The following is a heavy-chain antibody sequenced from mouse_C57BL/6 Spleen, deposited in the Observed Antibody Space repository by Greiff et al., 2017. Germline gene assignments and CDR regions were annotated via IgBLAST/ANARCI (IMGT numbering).Heavy chain of an antibody. V-gene: IGHV1-7*01. CDR3: ARGYEGYFDV. D-gene: IGHD2-2*01. CDR2: INPSRGYT. CDR1: GYTFTSYW. Sequence: QVQLKESGAELAKPGASVKLSCKASGYTFTSYWLHWVKQRPGQGLEWIGYINPSRGYTKFNQTFKDKATLPADKSTSTAYMQLSCLTYEDSAVYYCARGYEGYFDVWGTGTTVTVSS. J-gene: IGHJ1*03.